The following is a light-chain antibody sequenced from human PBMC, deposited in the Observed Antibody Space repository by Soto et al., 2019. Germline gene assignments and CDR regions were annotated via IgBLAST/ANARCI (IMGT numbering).Light chain of an antibody. CDR2: SNT. CDR3: ATWDDSLNGWV. Sequence: QSVLTQPPSASGTPGQRVTISCSGGSSNIGRNTVNWYQQFPGTAPKLLIYSNTQRPSGVPDRFSGSKSGTSASLAITGLQSEDETDYYCATWDDSLNGWVFGGGTKVTVL. CDR1: SSNIGRNT. J-gene: IGLJ3*02. V-gene: IGLV1-44*01.